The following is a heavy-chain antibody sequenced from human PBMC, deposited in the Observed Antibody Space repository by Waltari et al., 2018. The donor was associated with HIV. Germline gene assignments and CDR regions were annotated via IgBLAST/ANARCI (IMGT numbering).Heavy chain of an antibody. Sequence: LLESGGGLVQPGGSLRLSCAASGLTLSHYAMTWGRQAPGKGLEWVSDIGGGDDTYYADSVNGRCTASRDDSKSTLYLQLNSLRAEDTALYFCAKDAFARNGIFDAFDVWGLGTRVTVSS. J-gene: IGHJ3*01. CDR3: AKDAFARNGIFDAFDV. V-gene: IGHV3-23*01. D-gene: IGHD2-8*01. CDR2: IGGGDDT. CDR1: GLTLSHYA.